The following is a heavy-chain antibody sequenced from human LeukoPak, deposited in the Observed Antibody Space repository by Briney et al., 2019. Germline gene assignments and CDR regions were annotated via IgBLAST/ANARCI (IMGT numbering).Heavy chain of an antibody. CDR3: ARVYSSGWDSDY. CDR2: INPSGGST. D-gene: IGHD6-19*01. V-gene: IGHV1-46*01. CDR1: GYTFTSYY. J-gene: IGHJ4*02. Sequence: ASVKVSCKASGYTFTSYYMHWVRQAPGQGLEWMGVINPSGGSTSYAQKFQGRVTMTRDTSTSTAYMELSSLRSEDTAVYYCARVYSSGWDSDYWGQGTLVTVSS.